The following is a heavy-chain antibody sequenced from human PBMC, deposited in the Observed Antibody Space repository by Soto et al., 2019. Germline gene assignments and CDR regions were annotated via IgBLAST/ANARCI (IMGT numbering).Heavy chain of an antibody. CDR2: ISGSGGST. J-gene: IGHJ4*02. Sequence: EVQLLESGGGLVQPGGSLRLSCAASGFTFSSYAMSWVRQAPGKGLEWVSAISGSGGSTYYADSVKGRFTISRDNSKNTLYLQMNSLRAEDTAVYYCAKSGPDIVVVVAATLFVYCGQGTLVTVSS. D-gene: IGHD2-15*01. CDR1: GFTFSSYA. V-gene: IGHV3-23*01. CDR3: AKSGPDIVVVVAATLFVY.